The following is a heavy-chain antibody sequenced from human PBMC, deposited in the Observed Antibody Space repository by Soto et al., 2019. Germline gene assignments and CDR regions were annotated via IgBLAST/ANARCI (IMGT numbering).Heavy chain of an antibody. CDR3: ARLDEAVTGSRWFDP. D-gene: IGHD6-19*01. CDR2: IYYTGRT. V-gene: IGHV4-39*01. CDR1: GGSISSSSYY. Sequence: QLQLQESGPGLVKPSETLSLTCTVSGGSISSSSYYWGWIRQPPGKGLEWIGSIYYTGRTYYNPSLKGRVTKSVDTSKNQFSLKLSSVTAADTAVYYCARLDEAVTGSRWFDPWGQGTLVTVSS. J-gene: IGHJ5*02.